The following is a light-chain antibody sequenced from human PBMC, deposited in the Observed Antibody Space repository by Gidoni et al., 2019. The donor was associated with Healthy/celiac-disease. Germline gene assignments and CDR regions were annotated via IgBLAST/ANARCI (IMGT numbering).Light chain of an antibody. CDR2: RNN. CDR1: SSNIGSNY. J-gene: IGLJ3*02. CDR3: AAWDDSLSVNWV. Sequence: QSVLTQPPSASGTPGQTVTISCSGSSSNIGSNYVYWYQQPPGTAPKLLIYRNNQRPSGVPDRFSGSKSGTSASLAISGLRSEDEADYYCAAWDDSLSVNWVFGGGTKLTVL. V-gene: IGLV1-47*01.